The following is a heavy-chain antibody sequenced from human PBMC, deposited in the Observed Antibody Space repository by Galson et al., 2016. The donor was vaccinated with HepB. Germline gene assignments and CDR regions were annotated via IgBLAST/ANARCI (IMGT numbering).Heavy chain of an antibody. Sequence: SVKVSCKASGGTFSSYAISWVRQAPGQGLEWMGGIIPIFGTTNYAQKFQGRVTITADESTSTAYMELSSLRSEDTAVYYCAASSSGDDRLFDYWGQGTLVTVSS. D-gene: IGHD3-22*01. V-gene: IGHV1-69*13. CDR3: AASSSGDDRLFDY. CDR1: GGTFSSYA. J-gene: IGHJ4*02. CDR2: IIPIFGTT.